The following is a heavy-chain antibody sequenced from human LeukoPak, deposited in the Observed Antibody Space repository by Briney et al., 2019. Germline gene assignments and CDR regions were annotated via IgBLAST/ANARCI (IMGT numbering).Heavy chain of an antibody. CDR3: AKEVYGDSTVGRFQH. V-gene: IGHV3-23*01. CDR1: GFTFSSYA. CDR2: ISGSGGST. Sequence: GGTLRLSCAASGFTFSSYAMSWVRQAPGKGLEWVSVISGSGGSTYYADSVKGRFTISRDNSKNTLYLQMNSLRAEDTAVYYCAKEVYGDSTVGRFQHWGQGTLVTVSS. J-gene: IGHJ1*01. D-gene: IGHD4-17*01.